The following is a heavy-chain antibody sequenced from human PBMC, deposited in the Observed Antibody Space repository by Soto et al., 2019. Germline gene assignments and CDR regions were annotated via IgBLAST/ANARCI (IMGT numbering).Heavy chain of an antibody. CDR3: EKDGSQWLVRGSLDY. J-gene: IGHJ4*02. D-gene: IGHD6-19*01. V-gene: IGHV3-30*18. CDR1: GFTFSSYG. Sequence: GGSLRLSSAASGFTFSSYGMHWVRQAPGKGLKWVAVISYDGSNKYYADSVKGRFTISRDNSKNTLYLQMNSLRAEDTAVYYCEKDGSQWLVRGSLDYWGQGTLVTVSS. CDR2: ISYDGSNK.